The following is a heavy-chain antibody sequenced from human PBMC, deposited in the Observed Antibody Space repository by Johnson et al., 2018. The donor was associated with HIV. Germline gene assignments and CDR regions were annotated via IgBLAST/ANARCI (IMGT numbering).Heavy chain of an antibody. V-gene: IGHV3-7*05. Sequence: VQLVESGGGLVQPGGSLRLSCAVSGFTFSYYWMSWVRQAPGKGLEWVANIKQDGSEKYYVDSVKGRFTISRDNAKNSLFLQMDTLRAGDTAVYYCARGSSSWYGVFDAFDIWGQGTLVTVSS. J-gene: IGHJ3*02. CDR3: ARGSSSWYGVFDAFDI. CDR1: GFTFSYYW. CDR2: IKQDGSEK. D-gene: IGHD6-13*01.